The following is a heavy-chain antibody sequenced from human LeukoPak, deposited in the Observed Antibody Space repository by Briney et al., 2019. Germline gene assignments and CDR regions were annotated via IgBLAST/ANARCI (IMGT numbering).Heavy chain of an antibody. CDR3: ARSIVVVPAATHVNYYMDV. CDR2: INHSGST. D-gene: IGHD2-2*01. J-gene: IGHJ6*03. V-gene: IGHV4-34*01. Sequence: SETLSLTRAVYGGSFSGYYWSWIRQPPGKGLEWIGEINHSGSTNYNPSLKSRVTISVDTSKNQFSLKLSSVTAADTAVYYCARSIVVVPAATHVNYYMDVWGKGTTVTVSS. CDR1: GGSFSGYY.